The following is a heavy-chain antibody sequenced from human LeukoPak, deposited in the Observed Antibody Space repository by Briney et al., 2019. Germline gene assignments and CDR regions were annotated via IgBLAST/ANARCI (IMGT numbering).Heavy chain of an antibody. CDR2: ITGDSSAT. D-gene: IGHD6-6*01. CDR1: GFTFGSYS. V-gene: IGHV3-48*02. Sequence: GGSLRLSCAASGFTFGSYSMNWVRRAPGKGLEWLSYITGDSSATSYADSVKGRFTISRDNAKNLLYLQMNGLRDEDTAVYYCARCLPARRALEYWGQGTLVTASS. J-gene: IGHJ4*02. CDR3: ARCLPARRALEY.